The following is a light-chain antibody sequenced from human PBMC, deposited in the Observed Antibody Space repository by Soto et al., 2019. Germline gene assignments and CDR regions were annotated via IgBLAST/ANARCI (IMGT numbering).Light chain of an antibody. V-gene: IGKV3-15*01. CDR2: GAS. Sequence: EIVITQSPATLSVSPEQRATLSCRASQSVSSNLAWYQQKPGQAPRLLIYGASTRATGIPARFSGSGSGTEFTLTISSLQSEDFAVYYCQQYNNWPPSWTFGQGTKVDIK. CDR3: QQYNNWPPSWT. CDR1: QSVSSN. J-gene: IGKJ1*01.